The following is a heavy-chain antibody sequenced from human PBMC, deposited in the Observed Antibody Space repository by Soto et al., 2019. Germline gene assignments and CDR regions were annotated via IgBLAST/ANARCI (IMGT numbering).Heavy chain of an antibody. Sequence: QVQLQESGPGLVKPSETLSLTCTVSGGSVNSPSYYWSWIRQPPGKELEWIGYVFHTGGTVYNPSLKSRVTISIDTSRNQFALRLTSVTAADTAIYYCARIVGTPFDYWGQGTLVTVSS. CDR1: GGSVNSPSYY. CDR2: VFHTGGT. J-gene: IGHJ4*02. CDR3: ARIVGTPFDY. V-gene: IGHV4-61*01. D-gene: IGHD1-26*01.